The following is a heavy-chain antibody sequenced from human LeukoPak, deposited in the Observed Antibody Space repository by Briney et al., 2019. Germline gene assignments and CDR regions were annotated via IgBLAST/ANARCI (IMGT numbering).Heavy chain of an antibody. CDR1: GFTFTTYW. CDR2: INSDGSIT. Sequence: GGSLRLSCAASGFTFTTYWMHWVRHAPGKGLVWVSHINSDGSITSYADSVKGRFTISRDNAKNTLYLQMNSLRAEDTGVYYCARDGYEFWSGYYHGAYFDYWGQGTLVTVSS. D-gene: IGHD3-3*01. J-gene: IGHJ4*02. V-gene: IGHV3-74*01. CDR3: ARDGYEFWSGYYHGAYFDY.